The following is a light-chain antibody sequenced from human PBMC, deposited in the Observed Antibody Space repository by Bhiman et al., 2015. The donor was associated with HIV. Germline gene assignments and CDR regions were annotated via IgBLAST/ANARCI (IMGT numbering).Light chain of an antibody. Sequence: QSALTQPASVSGSPGQSITISCTGTTSDVGNYRLVSWYQQHPGKAPKLIVYAVTQRPSGVPDRFSGSKSGNTASLIISGLQAEDEADYYCSSYAHSYTSLFGGGTKVTVL. CDR3: SSYAHSYTSL. CDR2: AVT. J-gene: IGLJ1*01. CDR1: TSDVGNYRL. V-gene: IGLV2-23*02.